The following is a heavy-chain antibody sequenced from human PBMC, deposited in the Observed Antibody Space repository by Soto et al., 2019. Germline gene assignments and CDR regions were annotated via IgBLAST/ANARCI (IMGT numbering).Heavy chain of an antibody. J-gene: IGHJ5*02. V-gene: IGHV3-23*01. D-gene: IGHD2-2*01. CDR1: GFTFSSYA. Sequence: GSLRLSCAASGFTFSSYAMSWVRQAPGKGLEWVSAISGSGGSTYYADSVKGRFTISRDNSKNTLYLQMNSLRAGDTAVYYCANARCSSTSCYWVGWFDPWGQGTLVTVSS. CDR3: ANARCSSTSCYWVGWFDP. CDR2: ISGSGGST.